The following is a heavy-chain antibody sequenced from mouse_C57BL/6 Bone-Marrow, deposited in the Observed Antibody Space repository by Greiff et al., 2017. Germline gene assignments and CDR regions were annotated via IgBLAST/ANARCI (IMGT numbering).Heavy chain of an antibody. CDR1: GYTFTGYW. CDR3: ARTPYYYGSSQYYFDY. CDR2: ILPGSGST. Sequence: VQLQESGAELMKPGASVKLSCKATGYTFTGYWIEWVKQRPGHGLEWIGEILPGSGSTNYNEKFKGKATFTADTSSNTAYMQLSSLTTEDSAIYYCARTPYYYGSSQYYFDYWGQGTTLTVSS. D-gene: IGHD1-1*01. V-gene: IGHV1-9*01. J-gene: IGHJ2*01.